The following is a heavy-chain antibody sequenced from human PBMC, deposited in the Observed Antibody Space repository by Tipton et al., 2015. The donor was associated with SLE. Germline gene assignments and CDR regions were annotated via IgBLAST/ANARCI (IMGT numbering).Heavy chain of an antibody. J-gene: IGHJ6*02. D-gene: IGHD2-21*02. V-gene: IGHV3-30*02. CDR1: GFTFSNYA. CDR2: IRFDGSNR. CDR3: AKDKSDSGYYSYYGMDV. Sequence: GSLRLSCAASGFTFSNYAMHWVRQAPGKGLEWVTFIRFDGSNRYYADSVKGRFTISRDNSNNTLYLQMDSLRTADTAVYYCAKDKSDSGYYSYYGMDVWGQGTTVTVSS.